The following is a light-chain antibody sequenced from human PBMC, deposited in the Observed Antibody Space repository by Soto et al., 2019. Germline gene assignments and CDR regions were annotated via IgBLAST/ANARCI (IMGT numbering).Light chain of an antibody. Sequence: QSVLAQPSSVSGAPGPVIPISCSGNSREVGGYNYVSWYQHHPDQAPKLMIFDVSNRPSGVSNRFSGSKSGNTASLTISGLQPEDEVYYYCSSYTTSTTRLIVFGPGTKVNVL. CDR1: SREVGGYNY. CDR2: DVS. CDR3: SSYTTSTTRLIV. V-gene: IGLV2-14*03. J-gene: IGLJ1*01.